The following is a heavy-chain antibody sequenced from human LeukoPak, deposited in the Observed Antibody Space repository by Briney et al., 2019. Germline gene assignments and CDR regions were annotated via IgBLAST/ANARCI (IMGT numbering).Heavy chain of an antibody. CDR2: ISYDGSNK. J-gene: IGHJ4*02. Sequence: PGGSLRLSCAASGFTFSSYAMHWVRQAPGKGLERVAVISYDGSNKYYADSVKGRFTISRDNSKNTLYLQMNSLRAEDTAVYYCARERTLRFGLYFGYWGQGTLVTVSS. CDR3: ARERTLRFGLYFGY. CDR1: GFTFSSYA. V-gene: IGHV3-30-3*01. D-gene: IGHD3-16*01.